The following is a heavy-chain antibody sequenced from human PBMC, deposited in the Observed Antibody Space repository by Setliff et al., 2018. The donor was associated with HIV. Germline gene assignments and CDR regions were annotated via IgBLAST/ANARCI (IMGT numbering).Heavy chain of an antibody. Sequence: ASVKVSCKASGYTFTSYAIHWVRQAPGQSLEWMGWISVYNGNTNYAEKFQGRVTMTTDTSTSTAYMDLRSLRADDTALYYCARVPRTGPLDYWGQGTLVTVSS. J-gene: IGHJ4*02. CDR1: GYTFTSYA. CDR3: ARVPRTGPLDY. V-gene: IGHV1-18*01. CDR2: ISVYNGNT.